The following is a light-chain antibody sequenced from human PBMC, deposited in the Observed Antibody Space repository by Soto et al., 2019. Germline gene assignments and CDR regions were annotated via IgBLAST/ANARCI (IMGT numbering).Light chain of an antibody. CDR1: QSLGTNF. Sequence: EIVLTQSPGTLSLSPGESGTLSCRASQSLGTNFLAWCQQKPGQAPRLLIDGASTRATGIPDRFSGSGSGTDFTITITTLEPEDSAVYYCQPYGFSPRTFGQAPKVQIK. J-gene: IGKJ1*01. CDR2: GAS. V-gene: IGKV3-20*01. CDR3: QPYGFSPRT.